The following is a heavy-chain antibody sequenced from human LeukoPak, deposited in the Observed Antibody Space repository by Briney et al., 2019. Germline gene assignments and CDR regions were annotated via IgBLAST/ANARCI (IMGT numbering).Heavy chain of an antibody. CDR2: IKPDGSEK. V-gene: IGHV3-7*01. D-gene: IGHD2-15*01. Sequence: GGSLRLSCAASGFTFSDYWMTWVRQAPGKGLEWVANIKPDGSEKYYVDSVRGRFTISRDNAKNSLYLQMNSLRVEDTAVYYCAKVPAVVAAYFDYWGQGTLVTVSS. J-gene: IGHJ4*02. CDR1: GFTFSDYW. CDR3: AKVPAVVAAYFDY.